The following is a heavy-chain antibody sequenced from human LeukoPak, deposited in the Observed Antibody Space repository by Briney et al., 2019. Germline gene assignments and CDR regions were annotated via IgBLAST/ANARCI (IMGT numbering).Heavy chain of an antibody. V-gene: IGHV1-2*02. CDR3: ARGIAAAGTGVPGDY. D-gene: IGHD6-13*01. Sequence: ASVKVSCKASGYTSTGYYMHWVRQAPGQGLEWMGWINPNSGGTNYAQKFQGRVTMTRDTTISTAYMELSRLRSDDTAVYYCARGIAAAGTGVPGDYWGQGTLVTASS. CDR1: GYTSTGYY. CDR2: INPNSGGT. J-gene: IGHJ4*02.